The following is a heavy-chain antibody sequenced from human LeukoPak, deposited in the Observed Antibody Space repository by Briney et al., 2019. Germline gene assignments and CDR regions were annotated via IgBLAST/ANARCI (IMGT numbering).Heavy chain of an antibody. D-gene: IGHD6-19*01. CDR2: INHSGST. J-gene: IGHJ4*02. CDR3: ARGIIAVAAMIYYFDY. Sequence: KPSETLSLTCAVYGGSFSGYYWSWIRQPPGKGLEWIGEINHSGSTNYNPSLKSRVTISVDTSKNQFSLKLSSVTAADTAVYYCARGIIAVAAMIYYFDYWGQGTLVTVSS. V-gene: IGHV4-34*01. CDR1: GGSFSGYY.